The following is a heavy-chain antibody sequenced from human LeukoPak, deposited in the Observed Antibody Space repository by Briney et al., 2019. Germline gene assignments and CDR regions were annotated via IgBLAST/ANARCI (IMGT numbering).Heavy chain of an antibody. V-gene: IGHV4-59*01. CDR3: ARDSSGWYHWFDP. CDR1: GGSISSYY. J-gene: IGHJ5*02. D-gene: IGHD6-19*01. Sequence: SSETLSLTCTVSGGSISSYYWSWIRQPPGKGLEWIGYIYYSGSTNYNPSLKSRVTISVDTSKNQFSLKLSSVTAADTAVYYCARDSSGWYHWFDPWGQGTLVTVSS. CDR2: IYYSGST.